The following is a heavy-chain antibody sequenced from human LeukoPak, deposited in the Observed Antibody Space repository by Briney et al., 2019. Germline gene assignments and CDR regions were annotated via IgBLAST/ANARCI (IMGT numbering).Heavy chain of an antibody. CDR2: IYHSGST. V-gene: IGHV4-34*01. J-gene: IGHJ4*02. Sequence: PSETLSLTCAVYGGSFSGYYWSWIRQPPGKGLEWIGEIYHSGSTNYNPSLKSRVTISVDKSKNQFSLKLSSVTAADTAVYYCASMGDGYNAGFDCWGQGTLVTVSS. D-gene: IGHD5-24*01. CDR3: ASMGDGYNAGFDC. CDR1: GGSFSGYY.